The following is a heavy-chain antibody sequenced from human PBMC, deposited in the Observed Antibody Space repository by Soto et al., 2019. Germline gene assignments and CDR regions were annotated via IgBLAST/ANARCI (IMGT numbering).Heavy chain of an antibody. J-gene: IGHJ4*01. CDR3: AKTPRQWLVYLDY. CDR2: ISGSGGST. V-gene: IGHV3-23*01. D-gene: IGHD6-19*01. Sequence: GGCLRLSCAASGFTFSSYAMSWVRQAPGKGLEWVSAISGSGGSTYYADSVKGRFTISRDNSKNTVYPQMNSLRAEDTAVYYCAKTPRQWLVYLDYWGQGALVTGSS. CDR1: GFTFSSYA.